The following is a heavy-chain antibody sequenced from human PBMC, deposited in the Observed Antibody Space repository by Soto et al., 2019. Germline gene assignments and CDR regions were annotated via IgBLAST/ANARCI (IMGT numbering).Heavy chain of an antibody. CDR3: ARDFCGGDCYHIDF. V-gene: IGHV3-33*01. Sequence: QVQLVESGGGVVQPGRSLRLSCAASGFTFSSYGMHWVRQAPGKGLDWVAVIWYDGSKKYYADSVKGRFTISRDNSKNTLYLQMNSLRAEDTAVYYCARDFCGGDCYHIDFWGQGTLVTVSS. CDR2: IWYDGSKK. CDR1: GFTFSSYG. D-gene: IGHD2-21*02. J-gene: IGHJ4*02.